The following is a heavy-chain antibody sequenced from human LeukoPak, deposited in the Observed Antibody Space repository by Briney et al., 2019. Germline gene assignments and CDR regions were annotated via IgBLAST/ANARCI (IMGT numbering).Heavy chain of an antibody. CDR2: IKQDGSEK. V-gene: IGHV3-7*01. Sequence: PGGSLRLSCAASGFTFSSYWMSWVRQAPGKGLEWVANIKQDGSEKYYVDSVKGRFTISRDNAKNSLYLQMNSLRAEDTAVYYCARDGYQLLYKVFGYYYGMDVWGQGTTVTVSS. CDR3: ARDGYQLLYKVFGYYYGMDV. D-gene: IGHD2-2*02. J-gene: IGHJ6*02. CDR1: GFTFSSYW.